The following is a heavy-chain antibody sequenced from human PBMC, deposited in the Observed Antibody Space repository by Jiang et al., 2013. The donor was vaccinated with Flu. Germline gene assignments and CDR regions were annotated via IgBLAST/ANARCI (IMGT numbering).Heavy chain of an antibody. CDR1: GGSISGYY. J-gene: IGHJ4*02. Sequence: GSGLVKPSETLSLTCTVSGGSISGYYWSWIRQPPGKGLEWIGYIYYSGSTNYNPSLKSRVTISVDTSKNQFSLELSSVTAADTAVYYCARHARKYSYSWDFDYWGQGTLVTVSS. CDR3: ARHARKYSYSWDFDY. CDR2: IYYSGST. V-gene: IGHV4-59*08. D-gene: IGHD6-13*01.